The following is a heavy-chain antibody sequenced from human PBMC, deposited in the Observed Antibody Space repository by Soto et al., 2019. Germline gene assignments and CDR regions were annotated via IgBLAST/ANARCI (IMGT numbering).Heavy chain of an antibody. CDR3: TTDSYITIVIVRFDY. CDR1: GASISSYY. Sequence: PSETLSLTCTVSGASISSYYWSWIRQPPGKGLEWIGYIYYTGSTNYNPSLKSRVTISVDMSKNQFSLNLSSVTAADTAVYYCTTDSYITIVIVRFDYWGHGTLVTVSS. J-gene: IGHJ4*01. CDR2: IYYTGST. V-gene: IGHV4-59*01. D-gene: IGHD3-22*01.